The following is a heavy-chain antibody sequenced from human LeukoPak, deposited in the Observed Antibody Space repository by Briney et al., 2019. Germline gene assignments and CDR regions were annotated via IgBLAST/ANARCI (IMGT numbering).Heavy chain of an antibody. V-gene: IGHV3-30*04. J-gene: IGHJ4*02. CDR3: ARDERYDSSGYPFDY. Sequence: GGSLRLSCAASGFTFSSYAIHWVRQAPGKGLEWVAVISFDGTDAFYADSVKGRFTISRDNSKNTLYLQMNSLRSDDTAVYYCARDERYDSSGYPFDYWGQGTLVTVSS. CDR2: ISFDGTDA. D-gene: IGHD3-22*01. CDR1: GFTFSSYA.